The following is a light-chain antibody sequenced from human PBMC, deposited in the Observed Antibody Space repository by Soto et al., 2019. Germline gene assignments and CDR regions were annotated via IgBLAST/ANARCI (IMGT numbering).Light chain of an antibody. CDR1: QSLVYSDGNTY. CDR2: KVS. Sequence: DVVMTQSPLSLPVTLGQPASISCRSSQSLVYSDGNTYLNWFQQRPGQSPRRLIHKVSNRDSGVPDRFSGSGSDTDFTLRISRVEAEDVGIDYCMQATHWPLTFGGGTKVEIK. V-gene: IGKV2-30*01. J-gene: IGKJ4*01. CDR3: MQATHWPLT.